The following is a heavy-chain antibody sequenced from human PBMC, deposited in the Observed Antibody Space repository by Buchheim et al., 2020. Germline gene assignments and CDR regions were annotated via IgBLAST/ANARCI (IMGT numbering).Heavy chain of an antibody. D-gene: IGHD6-19*01. CDR3: AKRISGWYYADY. CDR2: ITGGGGST. V-gene: IGHV3-23*01. Sequence: EVQLLESGGGLVQPGGSLRLSCAASGFTFSSFAMSWVRQAPGKGLEWVSAITGGGGSTFYADSVKGRFTIPRDNSKNTLYLQMNSLRAEDTAVYYCAKRISGWYYADYWGQGTL. CDR1: GFTFSSFA. J-gene: IGHJ4*02.